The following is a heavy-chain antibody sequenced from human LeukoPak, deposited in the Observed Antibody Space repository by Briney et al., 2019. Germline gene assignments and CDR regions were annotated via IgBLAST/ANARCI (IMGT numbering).Heavy chain of an antibody. V-gene: IGHV3-73*01. Sequence: QTGGSLRLSCAASGFTFSGSAMHWVRQASGKGLEWVGRIRSKANNYATAYAASVKGRFTISRDDSKNTAYLQMNSLKTEDTAVYYCTGTPFDSSGYLQTWGQGTLVTVSS. D-gene: IGHD3-22*01. CDR1: GFTFSGSA. CDR3: TGTPFDSSGYLQT. CDR2: IRSKANNYAT. J-gene: IGHJ5*02.